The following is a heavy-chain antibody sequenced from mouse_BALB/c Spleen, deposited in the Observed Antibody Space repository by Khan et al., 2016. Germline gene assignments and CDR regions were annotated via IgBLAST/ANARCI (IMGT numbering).Heavy chain of an antibody. V-gene: IGHV3-2*02. Sequence: VQLQQSGPGLVKPSQSLSLTCTVTGYSITSDYAWNWIRQFPGNKLEWMGYISYSGSTSYNPSLKSRISITRDTSKNQFFLQLNSVTTEDTATYYGARVQEGDGYFVDYWGQGTTLTVAS. CDR1: GYSITSDYA. D-gene: IGHD2-3*01. CDR3: ARVQEGDGYFVDY. CDR2: ISYSGST. J-gene: IGHJ2*01.